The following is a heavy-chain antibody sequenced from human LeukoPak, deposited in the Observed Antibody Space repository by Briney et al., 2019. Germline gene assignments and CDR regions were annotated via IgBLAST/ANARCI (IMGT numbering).Heavy chain of an antibody. V-gene: IGHV1-18*01. CDR1: GYTFTSYG. CDR3: ARENRGSWYAPPFDY. J-gene: IGHJ4*02. Sequence: ASVKVSCKASGYTFTSYGISWVRQAPGQGLEWMGWISAYNGNTNYAQKLQGRVTMTTDTSTSTAYMELRSLRSDDTAVYYCARENRGSWYAPPFDYWGQGTLVTVSS. D-gene: IGHD6-13*01. CDR2: ISAYNGNT.